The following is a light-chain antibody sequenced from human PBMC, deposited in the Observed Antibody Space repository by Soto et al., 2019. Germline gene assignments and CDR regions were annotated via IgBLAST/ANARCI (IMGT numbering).Light chain of an antibody. CDR1: QSVSSSY. Sequence: EIVLTQSPGTLSLSPAERATLSCRASQSVSSSYLAWYQQKPGQAPRLLIYGASTRATGIPARFSGSGSGTEFTLTISSLQSEDFAVYYCQQYGSSPPITFGRGTRLEIK. CDR2: GAS. J-gene: IGKJ5*01. V-gene: IGKV3-20*01. CDR3: QQYGSSPPIT.